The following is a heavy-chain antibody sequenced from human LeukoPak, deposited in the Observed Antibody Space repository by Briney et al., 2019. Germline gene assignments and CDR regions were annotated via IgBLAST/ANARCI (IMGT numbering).Heavy chain of an antibody. V-gene: IGHV1-69*10. Sequence: SVKVSCKASGVTFNSYGIIWGRQAPGQGLEWMGGIIPILGTANYAQKFQGRVTISADKSTSTAYMELSSLRSEDTAVYYCASSWLARPYCFDYWGQGTLVTVSS. D-gene: IGHD6-19*01. CDR1: GVTFNSYG. CDR2: IIPILGTA. J-gene: IGHJ4*02. CDR3: ASSWLARPYCFDY.